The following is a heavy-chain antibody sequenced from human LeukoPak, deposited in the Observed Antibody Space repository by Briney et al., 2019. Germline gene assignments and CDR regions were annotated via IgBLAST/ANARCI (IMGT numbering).Heavy chain of an antibody. CDR3: ARDRHRYYYDIIGYYFDC. CDR2: IYYSGST. J-gene: IGHJ4*02. V-gene: IGHV4-39*07. CDR1: GGSISSSSFY. D-gene: IGHD3-22*01. Sequence: SETLSLTCTVSGGSISSSSFYWGWIRQPPGKGLEWIGTIYYSGSTCYNSTLNSRVNVSVDTSKNQFSLKLSSVTAADTAVYYCARDRHRYYYDIIGYYFDCWGQGTLVTVSS.